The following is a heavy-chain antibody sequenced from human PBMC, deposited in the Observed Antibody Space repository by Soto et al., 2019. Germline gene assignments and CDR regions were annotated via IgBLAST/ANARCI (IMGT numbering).Heavy chain of an antibody. CDR1: GFTFSSYW. CDR2: INSDGSST. J-gene: IGHJ4*02. V-gene: IGHV3-74*01. D-gene: IGHD2-2*01. CDR3: ASFEAAAIYFDY. Sequence: GGSLRLSCAASGFTFSSYWMHWVRQAPGKGLVWVSRINSDGSSTSYADSVKGRFTISRDNAKTTLYLQMNSLRAEDTAVYYCASFEAAAIYFDYWGQGTLVTVSS.